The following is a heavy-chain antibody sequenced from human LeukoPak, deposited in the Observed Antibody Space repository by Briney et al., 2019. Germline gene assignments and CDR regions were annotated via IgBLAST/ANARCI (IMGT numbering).Heavy chain of an antibody. CDR3: ARDHDRHFDWLSYFQY. D-gene: IGHD3-9*01. V-gene: IGHV3-21*01. CDR1: GFTFCLYS. CDR2: ISNPGSYT. J-gene: IGHJ1*01. Sequence: PGGTLTLSRAASGFTFCLYSLTLVPQAPGTGLESFSSISNPGSYTYYSDSVTRRFTILRDNAKTSTFLQMNRLRAEDTAVYYCARDHDRHFDWLSYFQYWGQGTLVTVSS.